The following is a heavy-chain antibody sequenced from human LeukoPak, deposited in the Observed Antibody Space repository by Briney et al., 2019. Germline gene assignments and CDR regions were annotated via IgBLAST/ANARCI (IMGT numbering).Heavy chain of an antibody. Sequence: VASVKVSCKASGYTFTSYGITWVRQAPGQGLEWMGWISAYNGNTKYAPKLQGRVTMTTDTSTTTAYMELRSLRSDDTAVYYCASDVGYCSSTSCYGLYYWGQGTLVTVSS. CDR1: GYTFTSYG. D-gene: IGHD2-2*01. V-gene: IGHV1-18*01. CDR2: ISAYNGNT. J-gene: IGHJ4*02. CDR3: ASDVGYCSSTSCYGLYY.